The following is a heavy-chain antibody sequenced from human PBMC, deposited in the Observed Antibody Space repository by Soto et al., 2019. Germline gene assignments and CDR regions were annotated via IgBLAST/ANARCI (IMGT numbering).Heavy chain of an antibody. CDR1: GGTFSSYA. CDR2: IIPIFGTA. D-gene: IGHD6-6*01. Sequence: GASVKVSCKASGGTFSSYAISWVRQAPGQGLEWMGGIIPIFGTANYAQKFQGGGTITADESTSTAYMELSSLRSEDTAVYYCARGSSSSGFLDYWGQGTRVTVS. CDR3: ARGSSSSGFLDY. J-gene: IGHJ4*02. V-gene: IGHV1-69*13.